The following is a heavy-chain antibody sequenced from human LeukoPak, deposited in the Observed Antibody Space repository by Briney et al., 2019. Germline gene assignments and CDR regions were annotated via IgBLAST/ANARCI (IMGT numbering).Heavy chain of an antibody. CDR3: AKVAGIAALYYYYYYMDV. CDR2: ISASGDST. J-gene: IGHJ6*03. V-gene: IGHV3-23*01. Sequence: GGSLRLSCAASGFTFSNYAMSWVRQAPGKGLEWVSAISASGDSTHYADSVKGRFTISRDNSKSTLYLQMNSLRAEDTAVYYCAKVAGIAALYYYYYYMDVWGKGTTVTVSS. D-gene: IGHD6-13*01. CDR1: GFTFSNYA.